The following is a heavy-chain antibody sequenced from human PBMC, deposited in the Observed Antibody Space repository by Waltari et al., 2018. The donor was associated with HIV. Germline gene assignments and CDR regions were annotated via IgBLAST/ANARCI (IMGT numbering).Heavy chain of an antibody. Sequence: QVQLVQSGAAVKRHGASVKVSSKASGYTFIDHYVFWVRQVPGPGREWMGGMNPNGGATKYAQKLQGRITMTRDTSITTAYMELSGLRSDDTAIFYCGRDRGLNWNGDIWGQGTLVTVSS. D-gene: IGHD3-3*01. CDR3: GRDRGLNWNGDI. CDR2: MNPNGGAT. J-gene: IGHJ4*02. V-gene: IGHV1-2*02. CDR1: GYTFIDHY.